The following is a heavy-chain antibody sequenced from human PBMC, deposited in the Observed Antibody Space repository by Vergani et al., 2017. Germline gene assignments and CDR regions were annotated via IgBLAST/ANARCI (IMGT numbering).Heavy chain of an antibody. D-gene: IGHD5-18*01. Sequence: QVQLQESGPGLVKPSETLSLTCTVSGGSISSYYWSWIRQPPGKGLEWIGYIYYSGSTNYNPSLKSRVTISVDTSKNQFSLKLSSVTAADTAVYYCARGLVDTAMAPYYYYGMDVWGQGTTVTVSS. V-gene: IGHV4-59*12. CDR2: IYYSGST. CDR1: GGSISSYY. CDR3: ARGLVDTAMAPYYYYGMDV. J-gene: IGHJ6*02.